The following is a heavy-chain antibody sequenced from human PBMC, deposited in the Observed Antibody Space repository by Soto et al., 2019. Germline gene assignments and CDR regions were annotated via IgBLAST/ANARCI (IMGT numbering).Heavy chain of an antibody. Sequence: QVQLQESGPGLVKPSQTLSLTCTVSGGSISSGDYYWTWIRQPPGKGLEWIGYIDYSGSTYYNPSLKSRLTISVDTSKNKFSLKLSSVTAADTAVYYCARSGDGGTPYPSFFWFDPWGQGTLVTVSS. V-gene: IGHV4-30-4*01. CDR1: GGSISSGDYY. CDR3: ARSGDGGTPYPSFFWFDP. D-gene: IGHD1-26*01. J-gene: IGHJ5*02. CDR2: IDYSGST.